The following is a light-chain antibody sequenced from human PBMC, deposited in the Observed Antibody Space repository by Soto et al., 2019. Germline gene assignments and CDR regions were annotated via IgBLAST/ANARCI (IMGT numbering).Light chain of an antibody. CDR2: GTN. V-gene: IGKV3-20*01. Sequence: EIVLTQSPGTLSLSPGERATLSCRASRSLSGHLAWYQQKAGHAPRLLIFGTNGRAAGIPDRFSGSGSGTDFTLTISRLEPEDFAVYFCQQYSSWPRTFGQGSRVEIK. CDR1: RSLSGH. CDR3: QQYSSWPRT. J-gene: IGKJ1*01.